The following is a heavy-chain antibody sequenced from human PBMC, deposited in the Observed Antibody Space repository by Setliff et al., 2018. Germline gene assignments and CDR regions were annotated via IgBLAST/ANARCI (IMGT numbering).Heavy chain of an antibody. CDR2: FYHSGSM. D-gene: IGHD5-12*01. Sequence: SETLSLTCTVSDVSISGYYWSWVRQPPGKGLEWVGYFYHSGSMNYNPSLKGRVTMSVDTSKNQFSLKLSSVTAADTAVYYCARSEGRRDGYNWWGQGTLVTVSS. CDR3: ARSEGRRDGYNW. CDR1: DVSISGYY. V-gene: IGHV4-59*12. J-gene: IGHJ4*02.